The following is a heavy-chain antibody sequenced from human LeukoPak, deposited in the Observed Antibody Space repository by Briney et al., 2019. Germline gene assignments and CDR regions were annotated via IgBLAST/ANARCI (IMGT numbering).Heavy chain of an antibody. CDR1: GGTFSSYA. V-gene: IGHV1-69*13. D-gene: IGHD1/OR15-1a*01. J-gene: IGHJ4*01. CDR3: ENSILHDCVEEPRTHYVDYFHF. Sequence: SVKVSCKASGGTFSSYAISWVRQAPGQGLEWMGGIIPIFGTANYAQKFQGRVTITADESTSTAYMELSSLRSEDAAVFYCENSILHDCVEEPRTHYVDYFHFSGKGTMVTVSS. CDR2: IIPIFGTA.